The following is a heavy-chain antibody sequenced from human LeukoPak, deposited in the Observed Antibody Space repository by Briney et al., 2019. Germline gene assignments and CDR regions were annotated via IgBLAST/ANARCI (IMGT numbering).Heavy chain of an antibody. Sequence: SETLSLTCTVSGGSISSSSYYWGWIRQPPGTGLEWIGSIYYSGSTYYNPSLKSRVTISVDTSKNQFSLKLSSVTAADTAVYYCVSELSGYYHVKPKYYFDYWGQGTLVTVSS. CDR3: VSELSGYYHVKPKYYFDY. V-gene: IGHV4-39*07. CDR2: IYYSGST. CDR1: GGSISSSSYY. J-gene: IGHJ4*02. D-gene: IGHD3-22*01.